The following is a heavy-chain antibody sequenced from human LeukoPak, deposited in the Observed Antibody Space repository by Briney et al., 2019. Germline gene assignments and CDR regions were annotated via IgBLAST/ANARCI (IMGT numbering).Heavy chain of an antibody. CDR2: IYYSGST. V-gene: IGHV4-59*01. CDR3: ARQGYYGSGSYWFDP. D-gene: IGHD3-10*01. CDR1: GGSISGYY. Sequence: SQTLSLTCTVSGGSISGYYWSWIRQTPGKGLECSGYIYYSGSTNYNPSLKSRVTMSVDTSKNQFSLKLSSVTAADTAVYYCARQGYYGSGSYWFDPWGQGTLVTVSS. J-gene: IGHJ5*02.